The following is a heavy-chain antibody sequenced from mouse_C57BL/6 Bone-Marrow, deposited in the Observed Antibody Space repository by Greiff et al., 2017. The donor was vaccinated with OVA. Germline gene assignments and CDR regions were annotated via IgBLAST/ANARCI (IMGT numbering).Heavy chain of an antibody. V-gene: IGHV1-15*01. CDR1: GYTFTDYE. CDR3: TRCEDYGNSRWYFDV. CDR2: IDPETGGT. J-gene: IGHJ1*03. D-gene: IGHD2-1*01. Sequence: VQLQQSGAELVRPGASVTLSCKASGYTFTDYEMHWVKQTPVHGLEWIGAIDPETGGTAYNQKFKGKAILTADKSSSTAYMELRSLTSEDSAVYYCTRCEDYGNSRWYFDVWGTGTTVTVSS.